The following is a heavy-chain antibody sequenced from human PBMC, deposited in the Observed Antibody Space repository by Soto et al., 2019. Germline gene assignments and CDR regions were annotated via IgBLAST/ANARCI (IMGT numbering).Heavy chain of an antibody. CDR1: GFTFSSYA. CDR2: ISGSGGST. J-gene: IGHJ2*01. Sequence: EVQLLESGGGLVQPGGSLRLSCAASGFTFSSYAMSWVRQAPGKGLERVSAISGSGGSTYYADSVKGRFTISRDNSKNTLYLQMNSLRAEDTAVYYCAKAGVVVVAATGWYFDLWGRGTLVTVSS. D-gene: IGHD2-15*01. V-gene: IGHV3-23*01. CDR3: AKAGVVVVAATGWYFDL.